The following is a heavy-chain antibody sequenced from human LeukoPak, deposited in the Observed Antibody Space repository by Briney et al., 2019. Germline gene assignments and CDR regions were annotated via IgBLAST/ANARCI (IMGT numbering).Heavy chain of an antibody. V-gene: IGHV1-2*02. CDR3: ARGDSVRDYYYMDV. CDR1: GYTFTGYY. D-gene: IGHD5/OR15-5a*01. Sequence: VASVKVSCKASGYTFTGYYMHWVRQAPGQGLEWMGWINPNSGGTNYAQKFQGRVTMTRDTSINTAYMDLSRLTSDDTAFYYCARGDSVRDYYYMDVWGKGTTVTVSS. CDR2: INPNSGGT. J-gene: IGHJ6*03.